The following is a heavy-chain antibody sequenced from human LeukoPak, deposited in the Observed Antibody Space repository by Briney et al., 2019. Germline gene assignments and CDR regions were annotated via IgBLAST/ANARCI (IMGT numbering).Heavy chain of an antibody. CDR1: GGSIGSYY. V-gene: IGHV4-59*01. Sequence: SETLSLTCTVSGGSIGSYYWSWIRQPPGRGLEWIGYMYYRGSTYYNPSLNSRVTISIDTSNNQFSLKLTSVTAADTAVYYCARGNVPLENIWGQGTMVTVSS. D-gene: IGHD1-1*01. J-gene: IGHJ3*02. CDR2: MYYRGST. CDR3: ARGNVPLENI.